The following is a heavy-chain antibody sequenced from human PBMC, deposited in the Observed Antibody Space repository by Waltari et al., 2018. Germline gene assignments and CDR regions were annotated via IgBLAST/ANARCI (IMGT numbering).Heavy chain of an antibody. Sequence: QITLKESGPTLVKPTQTLTLTCTFSGFSLSTRGVGVGWIRQPPGKALEWLALIYWNDDKRYSPSLKSRLTITKDTSKNQVVLTMTNMDPVDTATYYCAHRERWELRDAFDIWGQGTMVTVSS. CDR3: AHRERWELRDAFDI. CDR1: GFSLSTRGVG. D-gene: IGHD1-26*01. J-gene: IGHJ3*02. CDR2: IYWNDDK. V-gene: IGHV2-5*01.